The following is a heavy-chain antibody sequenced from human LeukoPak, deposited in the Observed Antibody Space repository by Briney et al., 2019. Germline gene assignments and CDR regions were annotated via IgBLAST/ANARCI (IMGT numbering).Heavy chain of an antibody. V-gene: IGHV1-46*01. CDR2: INPSGGST. J-gene: IGHJ3*02. CDR3: VVLLEAFDI. D-gene: IGHD4/OR15-4a*01. Sequence: ASVKVSCKASGYTFTGYYMHWVRQAPGQGLEWMGIINPSGGSTSYAQKFQGRVTMTRDTSTSTVYMELSSLRSEDTAVYYCVVLLEAFDIWGQGTMVTVSS. CDR1: GYTFTGYY.